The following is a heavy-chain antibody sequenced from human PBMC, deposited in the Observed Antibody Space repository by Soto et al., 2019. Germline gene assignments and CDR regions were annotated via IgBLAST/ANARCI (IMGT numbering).Heavy chain of an antibody. D-gene: IGHD2-8*02. CDR3: AKIALVGSFGFELARDY. CDR1: GFTFSSYG. V-gene: IGHV3-33*06. Sequence: PGGSLRLSCAASGFTFSSYGMHWVRQAPGKGLEWVAVIWYDGSNKYYADSVKGRFTISRDNSKNTLYLLMNRLRTEDIGIYYCAKIALVGSFGFELARDYWGQGILVTVSS. J-gene: IGHJ4*02. CDR2: IWYDGSNK.